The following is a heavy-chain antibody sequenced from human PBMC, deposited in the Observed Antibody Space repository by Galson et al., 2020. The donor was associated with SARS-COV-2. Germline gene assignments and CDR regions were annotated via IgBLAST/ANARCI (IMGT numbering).Heavy chain of an antibody. CDR1: GYTFTDYY. CDR3: ARNRAITVTTPPNWFDP. CDR2: INPNSGGT. D-gene: IGHD4-17*01. Sequence: ASVKVSCKASGYTFTDYYMHWVRQAPGQGLEWMGWINPNSGGTKYAQKFQGRVTMTTDTSISTAYMDLTRLTSDDTAVYYCARNRAITVTTPPNWFDPWGQGTLVTVSS. J-gene: IGHJ5*02. V-gene: IGHV1-2*02.